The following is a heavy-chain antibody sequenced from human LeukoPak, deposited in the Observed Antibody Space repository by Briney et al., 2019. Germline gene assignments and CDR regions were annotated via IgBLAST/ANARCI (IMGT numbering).Heavy chain of an antibody. Sequence: SSETLSLTCTVSGGSISSYYWSWIRQPPGKGLEWIGYIYYSGSTNYNPSLKSRVTISVDTSKNQFSLKLSSVTAADTAVYYCARDSSGWYGDYGAFDIWGQGTMVTVSS. CDR1: GGSISSYY. CDR3: ARDSSGWYGDYGAFDI. D-gene: IGHD6-19*01. J-gene: IGHJ3*02. V-gene: IGHV4-59*01. CDR2: IYYSGST.